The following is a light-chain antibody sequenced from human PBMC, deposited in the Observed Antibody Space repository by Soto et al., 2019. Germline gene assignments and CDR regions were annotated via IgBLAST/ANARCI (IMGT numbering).Light chain of an antibody. CDR2: DVS. CDR3: SSYTSSSTYVV. Sequence: QSALTPPASVSGSPGQSITISCTGTSSDDGGYNYVSWYQQHPGKAHKLMIYDVSNRPSGVSNRFSGSKSGNTASLTISGLQAEDEADYYCSSYTSSSTYVVFGGGTQLTVL. V-gene: IGLV2-14*01. CDR1: SSDDGGYNY. J-gene: IGLJ2*01.